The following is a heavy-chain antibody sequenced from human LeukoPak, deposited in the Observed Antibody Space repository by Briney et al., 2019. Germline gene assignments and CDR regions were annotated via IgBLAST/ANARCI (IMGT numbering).Heavy chain of an antibody. CDR3: ARAHHDYGYYLTYYYYYMDV. CDR2: ISSTSSAI. Sequence: GGSLRLSCAASGFTFSSYSMNWVRQAPGKGLEWVSHISSTSSAIYYADSVKGRFTVSRDNAKNSLYLQLNSLRAEDTAVYYFARAHHDYGYYLTYYYYYMDVWGKGTTVTVSS. D-gene: IGHD4-17*01. CDR1: GFTFSSYS. V-gene: IGHV3-48*01. J-gene: IGHJ6*03.